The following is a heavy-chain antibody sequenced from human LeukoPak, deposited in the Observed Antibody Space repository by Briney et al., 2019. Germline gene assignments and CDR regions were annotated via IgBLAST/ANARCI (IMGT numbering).Heavy chain of an antibody. CDR3: ARDVPYYDFWSGSEFGYYYYYYMDV. Sequence: SQTLSLTCTVSGGLISSGSYYWSWIRQPAGKGLEWIGRMYTIGSTNYNPSLKSRVTISVDTSKNQFSLKLSSVTAADTAVYYCARDVPYYDFWSGSEFGYYYYYYMDVWGKGTTVTVSS. D-gene: IGHD3-3*01. CDR2: MYTIGST. CDR1: GGLISSGSYY. V-gene: IGHV4-61*02. J-gene: IGHJ6*03.